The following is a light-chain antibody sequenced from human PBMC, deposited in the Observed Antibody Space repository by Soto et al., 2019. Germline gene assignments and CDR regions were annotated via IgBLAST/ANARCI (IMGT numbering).Light chain of an antibody. V-gene: IGKV3-15*01. CDR3: QEFKCWPSWT. Sequence: EIVRAQCPAGLSVSPGEGASLSCRASPSVSSNLAWYQQKPGQAPRLLIYGASTRATGIPARFSGSGSGTEFTRVISNLQSEGFAASLFQEFKCWPSWTVSQGTKVDIK. CDR1: PSVSSN. CDR2: GAS. J-gene: IGKJ1*01.